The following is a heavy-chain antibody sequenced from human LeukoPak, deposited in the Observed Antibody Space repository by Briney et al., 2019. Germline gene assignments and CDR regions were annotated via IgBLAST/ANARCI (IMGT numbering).Heavy chain of an antibody. V-gene: IGHV3-30*04. D-gene: IGHD3-16*01. CDR3: ARDRPNILFMDAFGY. J-gene: IGHJ4*02. CDR2: ISNDGSHK. Sequence: GRSLTLSCVASGFTFSSYVMHWVRQAPGKGLEWVALISNDGSHKYYADSVKGRFTISGDNSKNTLQLQMNSLRTDDTAIYYCARDRPNILFMDAFGYWGQGSLATVSS. CDR1: GFTFSSYV.